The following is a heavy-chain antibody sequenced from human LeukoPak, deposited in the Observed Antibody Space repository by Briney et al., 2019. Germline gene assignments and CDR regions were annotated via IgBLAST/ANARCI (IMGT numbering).Heavy chain of an antibody. V-gene: IGHV1-2*02. Sequence: ASVKVSCKASGYTFTSYGISWVRQAPGQGLEWMGWINPNSGGTNYAQKFQGRVTMTRDTSISTAYMELSRLRSDDTAVYYCARDTGSSSSEFDYWGQGTLVTVSS. D-gene: IGHD6-13*01. CDR3: ARDTGSSSSEFDY. CDR1: GYTFTSYG. CDR2: INPNSGGT. J-gene: IGHJ4*02.